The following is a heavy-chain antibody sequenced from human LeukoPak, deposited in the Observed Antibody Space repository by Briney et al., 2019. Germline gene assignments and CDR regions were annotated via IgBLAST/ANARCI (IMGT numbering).Heavy chain of an antibody. J-gene: IGHJ3*02. V-gene: IGHV4-59*01. CDR3: ARDSPEYCSGGSCYDSFAAFDI. Sequence: SETLSLTCTFSGGSISSYYWSWIRQPPGKGLEWIGYIYYSGSTNYNPSLKSRVTISVDTSKNQFSLKLSSVTAADTAVYYCARDSPEYCSGGSCYDSFAAFDIWGQGTMVTVSS. CDR2: IYYSGST. D-gene: IGHD2-15*01. CDR1: GGSISSYY.